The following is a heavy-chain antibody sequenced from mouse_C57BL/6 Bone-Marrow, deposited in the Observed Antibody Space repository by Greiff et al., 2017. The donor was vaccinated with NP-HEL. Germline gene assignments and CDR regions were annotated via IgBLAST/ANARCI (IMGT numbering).Heavy chain of an antibody. CDR2: IYPSDGST. V-gene: IGHV1-85*01. CDR1: GYTFTSYA. CDR3: VVAYYFDY. D-gene: IGHD1-1*01. J-gene: IGHJ2*01. Sequence: QVQLQQSGPELVKPGASVKLSCKASGYTFTSYAINWVKQRPGQGLEWIGWIYPSDGSTKYNEKFKGQATLTVDTSSSTAYMELHSLTSEDSAVYFSVVAYYFDYWGQGTTLTVSS.